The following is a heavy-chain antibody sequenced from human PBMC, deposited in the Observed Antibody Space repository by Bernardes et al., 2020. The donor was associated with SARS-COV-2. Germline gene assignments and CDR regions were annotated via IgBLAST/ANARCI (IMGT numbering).Heavy chain of an antibody. J-gene: IGHJ2*01. CDR3: ARVLDKGGRRVESHFDL. Sequence: SETLSLTCTVSGGSINSYYWSWIRQPPGKGLEWIGYISYSGSTNYNPSLKSRVTISVDTSKNQFSLKLSSVTAADTAVYYCARVLDKGGRRVESHFDLWGRGTLVIVSS. CDR2: ISYSGST. CDR1: GGSINSYY. V-gene: IGHV4-59*01. D-gene: IGHD2-15*01.